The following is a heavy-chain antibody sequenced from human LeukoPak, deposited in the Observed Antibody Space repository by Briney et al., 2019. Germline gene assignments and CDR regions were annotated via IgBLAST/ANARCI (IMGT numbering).Heavy chain of an antibody. J-gene: IGHJ6*03. CDR1: GFTVSSNY. CDR2: IYSGGST. V-gene: IGHV3-53*01. D-gene: IGHD1-26*01. CDR3: ARIRGSHYYYYYMDV. Sequence: GGSLRLSCAASGFTVSSNYMSWVRQAPGKGLEWVSVIYSGGSTYYADSVKGRFTISRDNSKNTLYLQMNSLRAEDTAVYYCARIRGSHYYYYYMDVGGKGTTVTVSS.